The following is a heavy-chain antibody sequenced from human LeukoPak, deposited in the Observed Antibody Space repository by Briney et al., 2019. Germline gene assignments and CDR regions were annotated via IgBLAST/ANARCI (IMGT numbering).Heavy chain of an antibody. V-gene: IGHV4-39*07. CDR3: ARGRTHCSSTSCYKNQYYYYYMDV. CDR1: GGSISSSNYY. J-gene: IGHJ6*03. D-gene: IGHD2-2*02. CDR2: VYYSGSA. Sequence: SETLSLTCHVSGGSISSSNYYWGWIRQPPGKGLEWIGNVYYSGSASFNPSLKSRVTISVDTSKNQFSLKLSSVTAADTAVYYCARGRTHCSSTSCYKNQYYYYYMDVWGKGTTVTVSS.